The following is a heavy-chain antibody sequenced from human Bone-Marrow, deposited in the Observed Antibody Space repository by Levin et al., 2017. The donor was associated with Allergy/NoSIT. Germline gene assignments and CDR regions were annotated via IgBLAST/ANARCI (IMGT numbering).Heavy chain of an antibody. V-gene: IGHV3-21*01. CDR2: ITSSSSYI. D-gene: IGHD5-12*01. CDR1: GFTFDDYA. J-gene: IGHJ5*02. Sequence: GESLKISCAVSGFTFDDYAMHWVRQVPGKGLEWVSSITSSSSYIYYADSVKGRFTISRDNAKNSLYLQMNSLRVEDTAVYYCARGLEYSGLPWGQGTLVTVSS. CDR3: ARGLEYSGLP.